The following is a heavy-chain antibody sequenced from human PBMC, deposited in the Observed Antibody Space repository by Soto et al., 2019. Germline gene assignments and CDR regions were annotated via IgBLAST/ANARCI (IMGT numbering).Heavy chain of an antibody. D-gene: IGHD6-19*01. Sequence: GGSLRLSCAASGFTFISYAMSWVLQAPGKGLEWVSAISGSGGSTYYADSVKGRFTISRDNSKNTLYLQMNSLRAEDTAVYYCAKDRLAVAGPRLDYWGQGTLVTVSS. CDR2: ISGSGGST. CDR3: AKDRLAVAGPRLDY. J-gene: IGHJ4*02. V-gene: IGHV3-23*01. CDR1: GFTFISYA.